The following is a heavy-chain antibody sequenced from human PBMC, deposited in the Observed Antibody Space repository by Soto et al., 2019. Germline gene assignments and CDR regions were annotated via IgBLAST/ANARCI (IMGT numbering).Heavy chain of an antibody. J-gene: IGHJ6*02. CDR3: ASGRITMIVVVIRGKDV. CDR2: ISYDGSNK. V-gene: IGHV3-30-3*01. D-gene: IGHD3-22*01. CDR1: GFTFSSYA. Sequence: GGSLRLSCAASGFTFSSYAMHWVRQAPGKGLEWVAVISYDGSNKYYADSVKGRFTISRDNSKNTLYLQMNSLRAEDTAVYYCASGRITMIVVVIRGKDVWGQGTTVTVSS.